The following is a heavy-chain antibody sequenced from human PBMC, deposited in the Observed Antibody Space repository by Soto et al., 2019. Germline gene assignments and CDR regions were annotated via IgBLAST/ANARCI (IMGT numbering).Heavy chain of an antibody. J-gene: IGHJ6*02. CDR2: ISDSGSTI. D-gene: IGHD6-13*01. V-gene: IGHV3-48*01. CDR1: RFTFSSYA. Sequence: GGSLRLSCAASRFTFSSYAMNWVRQAPGKGLEWVSYISDSGSTIYYGDSVKGRFTISRDNAKNSLSLQMYSLRAEDTAVYYCARERIAAASFGSDHYYAMDVWGPGTTVTVSS. CDR3: ARERIAAASFGSDHYYAMDV.